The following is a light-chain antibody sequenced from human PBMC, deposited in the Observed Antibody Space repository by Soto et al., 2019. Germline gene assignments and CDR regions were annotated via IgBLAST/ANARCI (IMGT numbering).Light chain of an antibody. CDR2: QVT. Sequence: QSALTQPASVSGSPGQSITISCTGTSTDVGGYDFVSWYQQHPGKAPKLMVYQVTNRPSWVSNRFSGSKSGNTASLTISGGQDEDEDDYYCSSYTTSSTRVVFGGGTKLTVL. V-gene: IGLV2-14*01. CDR1: STDVGGYDF. CDR3: SSYTTSSTRVV. J-gene: IGLJ2*01.